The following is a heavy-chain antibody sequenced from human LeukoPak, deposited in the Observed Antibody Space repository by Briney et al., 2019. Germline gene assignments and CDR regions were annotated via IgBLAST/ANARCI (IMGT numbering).Heavy chain of an antibody. J-gene: IGHJ4*02. CDR2: IYYSGST. CDR1: GGSISSSSSY. CDR3: ARASIFGVVIIDY. D-gene: IGHD3-3*01. V-gene: IGHV4-39*01. Sequence: SETLSLTCTVSGGSISSSSSYWGWIRQPPGKGLEWIATIYYSGSTYYNPSLKSRVTISVDTSKNQFSLKLSSVTAADTAVYYCARASIFGVVIIDYWGQGTLVTVSS.